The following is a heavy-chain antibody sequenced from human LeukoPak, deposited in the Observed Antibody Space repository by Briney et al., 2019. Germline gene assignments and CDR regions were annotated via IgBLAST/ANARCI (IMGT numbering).Heavy chain of an antibody. D-gene: IGHD6-19*01. CDR1: GYTFTSYD. J-gene: IGHJ5*02. V-gene: IGHV1-8*03. CDR3: AKRQKVAGKGENWFDP. Sequence: GASVKVSCKASGYTFTSYDINWVRQATGQGLEWMGWMNPNSGNTGYAQKFQGRVTITRNTSISTAYMELSSLRSEDTAVYYCAKRQKVAGKGENWFDPWGQGTLVTVSS. CDR2: MNPNSGNT.